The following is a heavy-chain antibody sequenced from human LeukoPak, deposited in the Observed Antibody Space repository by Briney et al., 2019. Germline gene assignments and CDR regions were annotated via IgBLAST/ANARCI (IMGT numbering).Heavy chain of an antibody. J-gene: IGHJ4*02. Sequence: SETLSLTCTVSGGSISSDDYYWSWIRQPPGKGLEWIGYIYYSGSTDYNPSLESRVTISVDTSNNQFSLRLSSVTAADTAVYYCAREGIDCSSASCYAVFDYWGQGTLVTVSS. CDR3: AREGIDCSSASCYAVFDY. V-gene: IGHV4-30-4*08. CDR2: IYYSGST. CDR1: GGSISSDDYY. D-gene: IGHD2-2*01.